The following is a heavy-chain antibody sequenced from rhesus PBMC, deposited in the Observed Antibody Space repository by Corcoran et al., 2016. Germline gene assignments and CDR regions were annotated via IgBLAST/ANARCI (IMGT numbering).Heavy chain of an antibody. Sequence: QVQLQESGPAVVKPSETLSLTCAVSGGSISSPNWRRWFCQPPGQGLDLIGGIYCSGGYTEYNPSLKSRGTMSRDTSKNQCSRKLSSVAAADSAVYYCARLIYCSSTDCSSDGLDSWGQGVVVTVSS. V-gene: IGHV4-93*02. D-gene: IGHD2-15*01. CDR2: IYCSGGYT. J-gene: IGHJ6*01. CDR3: ARLIYCSSTDCSSDGLDS. CDR1: GGSISSPNW.